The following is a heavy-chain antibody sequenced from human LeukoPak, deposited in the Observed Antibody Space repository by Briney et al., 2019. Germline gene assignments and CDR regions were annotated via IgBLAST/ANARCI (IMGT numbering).Heavy chain of an antibody. Sequence: PEPLSLTCAVYGGSFSGYYCSRIRQPPGKGLQPIGEINHRGSTNYNPSLKSRVTISVDTSKNQFSLKLSSVTAADTAVYYCARCIGVSSSWVYYYYYYMDVWGKGTTVTVTS. D-gene: IGHD6-13*01. CDR3: ARCIGVSSSWVYYYYYYMDV. CDR1: GGSFSGYY. CDR2: INHRGST. J-gene: IGHJ6*03. V-gene: IGHV4-34*01.